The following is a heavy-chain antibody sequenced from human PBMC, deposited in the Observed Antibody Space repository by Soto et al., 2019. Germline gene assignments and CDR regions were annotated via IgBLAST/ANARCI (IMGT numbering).Heavy chain of an antibody. D-gene: IGHD6-13*01. J-gene: IGHJ4*02. CDR3: VRGDARGFIEAAGTTDAY. V-gene: IGHV4-4*02. Sequence: SETLSLTCAVSGGSISSSNWWRWVRQPPGKGLEWIGEIYHRGSTNYNPSLKSRVTISVDKSKNQFSLKLSSVTAADTAVYYCVRGDARGFIEAAGTTDAYWGPGTLVSVSS. CDR2: IYHRGST. CDR1: GGSISSSNW.